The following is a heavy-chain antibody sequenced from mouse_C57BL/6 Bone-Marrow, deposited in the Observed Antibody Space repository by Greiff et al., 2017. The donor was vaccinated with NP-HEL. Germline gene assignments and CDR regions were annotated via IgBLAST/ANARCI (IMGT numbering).Heavy chain of an antibody. CDR3: ARNYYGGSYEGFYFDY. V-gene: IGHV2-2*01. D-gene: IGHD1-1*01. CDR2: IWSGGST. Sequence: QVQLKQSGPGLVQPSQSLSITCTVSGFSLTSYGVHWVRQSPGKGLEWLGVIWSGGSTDYNAAFISRLSISKDNSKSHVFFKMNSLQADDTDIYYWARNYYGGSYEGFYFDYWGQGTTRTVSS. CDR1: GFSLTSYG. J-gene: IGHJ2*01.